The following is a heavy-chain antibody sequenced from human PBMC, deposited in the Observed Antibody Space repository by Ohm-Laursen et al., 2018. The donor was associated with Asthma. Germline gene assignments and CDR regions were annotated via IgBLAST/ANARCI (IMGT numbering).Heavy chain of an antibody. D-gene: IGHD2-21*02. V-gene: IGHV3-21*04. CDR1: GFTFSSYS. CDR2: ISSSSSYI. CDR3: AIGEDDIGDSGWFEH. Sequence: SLRLSCAASGFTFSSYSMNWVRQAPGKGLEWVSSISSSSSYIYYADSVKGRFTISRDNARNSLYLQMNSLRAEDTALYYCAIGEDDIGDSGWFEHWGQGTLVTVSS. J-gene: IGHJ5*02.